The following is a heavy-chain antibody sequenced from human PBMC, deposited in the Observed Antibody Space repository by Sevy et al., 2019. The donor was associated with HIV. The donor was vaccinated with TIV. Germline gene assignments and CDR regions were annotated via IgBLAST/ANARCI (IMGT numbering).Heavy chain of an antibody. J-gene: IGHJ4*02. D-gene: IGHD2-2*01. CDR3: ARAGKVVPAAFDY. CDR1: GFTFSSYS. Sequence: GGSLRLSCAASGFTFSSYSMNWVRQAPGKGLEWVSSISSSSSYMYYADSVKGRFTISRDNAKNSLYLQMNSLRAEDTAVYYCARAGKVVPAAFDYWGQGTLVTVSS. CDR2: ISSSSSYM. V-gene: IGHV3-21*01.